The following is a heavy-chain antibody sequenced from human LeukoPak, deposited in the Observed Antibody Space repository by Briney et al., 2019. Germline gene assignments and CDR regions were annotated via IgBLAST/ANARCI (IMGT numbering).Heavy chain of an antibody. CDR3: ARAWNPDSDYFDY. Sequence: GASVKVSCKASGGTFSSYAISWVRQAPGQGLEWMGGISPIFGTANYAQKFQGRVTITTDESTSTAYMELSSLRSEDTAVYYCARAWNPDSDYFDYWGQGTLVTVSS. D-gene: IGHD1-1*01. CDR1: GGTFSSYA. CDR2: ISPIFGTA. J-gene: IGHJ4*02. V-gene: IGHV1-69*05.